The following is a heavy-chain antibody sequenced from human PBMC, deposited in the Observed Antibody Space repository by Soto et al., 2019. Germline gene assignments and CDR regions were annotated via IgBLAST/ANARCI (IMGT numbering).Heavy chain of an antibody. J-gene: IGHJ5*02. D-gene: IGHD3-10*01. V-gene: IGHV4-39*01. CDR1: GGSISSSSYY. Sequence: SETLSLTCTVSGGSISSSSYYWGWIRQPPGKGLEWIGSIYYSGSTYYNPSLKSRVTISVDTSKNQFSLKLSSVTAADTAVYYCARREYARNWFDPWGQGTLVTVSS. CDR2: IYYSGST. CDR3: ARREYARNWFDP.